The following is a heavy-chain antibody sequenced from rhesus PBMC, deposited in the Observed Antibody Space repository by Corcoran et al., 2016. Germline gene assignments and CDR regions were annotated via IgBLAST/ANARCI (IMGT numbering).Heavy chain of an antibody. V-gene: IGHV4S12*01. D-gene: IGHD3-28*01. CDR3: ARRPGLYDSGYLYGLDS. CDR2: IYSNRWNT. J-gene: IGHJ6*01. CDR1: GGSISGGYYY. Sequence: QVKLQESGPGLVKPLETLSLTCAVSGGSISGGYYYWSWIRKPPGKGLEWMGGIYSNRWNTYSNPSLKSRVTISKDTSKNQFALKLSAVTAADTAVYYCARRPGLYDSGYLYGLDSWGQGVFVTGSS.